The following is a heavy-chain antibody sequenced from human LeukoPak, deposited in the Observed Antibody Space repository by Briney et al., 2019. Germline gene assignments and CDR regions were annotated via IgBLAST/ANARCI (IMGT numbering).Heavy chain of an antibody. V-gene: IGHV4-39*01. Sequence: SETLSLTCTVSGGSLSSSSYYWGWIRQPPGKGLEWIGSISYSGNTYYYPSLRSRVTISADTSKNQFSLKLTSVTAADTAVYYCARRITGTTSDSFDYWGQGTLVTVSS. J-gene: IGHJ4*02. CDR2: ISYSGNT. CDR1: GGSLSSSSYY. D-gene: IGHD1-20*01. CDR3: ARRITGTTSDSFDY.